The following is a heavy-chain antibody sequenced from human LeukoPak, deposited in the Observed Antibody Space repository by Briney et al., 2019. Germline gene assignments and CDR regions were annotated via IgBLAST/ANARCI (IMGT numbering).Heavy chain of an antibody. CDR2: LSGSGTNT. Sequence: GGSLRLSCAATGFTFRNYAMSWVRQAPGKGLEWVASLSGSGTNTFYADSVKGRFTISRDNSKNTLYLQMNSLRAEDTAVYYCAKGDSGSYAYYFDYWGQGTLVTVSS. CDR1: GFTFRNYA. J-gene: IGHJ4*02. D-gene: IGHD1-26*01. CDR3: AKGDSGSYAYYFDY. V-gene: IGHV3-23*01.